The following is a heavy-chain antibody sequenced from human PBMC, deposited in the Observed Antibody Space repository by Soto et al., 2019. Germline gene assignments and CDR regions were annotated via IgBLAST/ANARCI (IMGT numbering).Heavy chain of an antibody. D-gene: IGHD1-7*01. CDR2: ISYDGSNK. V-gene: IGHV3-30*18. CDR3: AKDTETTGTTLVANWFDP. CDR1: GFTFSSYG. J-gene: IGHJ5*02. Sequence: GGSLRLSCAASGFTFSSYGMHWVRQAPGKGLEWVAVISYDGSNKYYADSVKGRFTISRDNSKNTLYLQMNSLRAEDTAVYYCAKDTETTGTTLVANWFDPWGQAPLVTVSS.